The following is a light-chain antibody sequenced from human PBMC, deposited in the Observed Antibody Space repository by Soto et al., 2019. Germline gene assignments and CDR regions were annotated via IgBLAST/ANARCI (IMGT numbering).Light chain of an antibody. CDR3: QRYGKSRFI. J-gene: IGKJ3*01. Sequence: EIVLTQSPGTLSLSPGERATLSCRASQSGSSDFLAWSQQKPGQSPRLLIYGASIRDPGIPDRFSGSGSGIEFTLTVSRVEAEGVAVYYCQRYGKSRFIFGPGTNVDIK. V-gene: IGKV3-20*01. CDR1: QSGSSDF. CDR2: GAS.